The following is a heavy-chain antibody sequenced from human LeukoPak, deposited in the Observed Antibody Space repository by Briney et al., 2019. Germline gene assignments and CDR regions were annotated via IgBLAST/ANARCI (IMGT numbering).Heavy chain of an antibody. CDR3: ARQDYTVETRYYYYGMDV. CDR1: GYSFTSYW. J-gene: IGHJ6*02. D-gene: IGHD3-3*01. Sequence: GESLKISCKGSGYSFTSYWIGWVRQMPGKGLEWMGIIYPGDSDTRYSPSFQGQVTISADKSISTAYLQWSSLKASDTAMYYCARQDYTVETRYYYYGMDVWGQGTTVTVSS. V-gene: IGHV5-51*01. CDR2: IYPGDSDT.